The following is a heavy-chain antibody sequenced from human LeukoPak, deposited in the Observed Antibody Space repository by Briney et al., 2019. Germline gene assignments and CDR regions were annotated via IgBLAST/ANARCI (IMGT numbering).Heavy chain of an antibody. Sequence: GGSLRLSCAASGFTFSSYGMHWGGQAPGKGLEWVAFIRHDGSNKYYADSLKGRLTISRNNSKNTPYLQINRLRAEDTAVSYSAKDSSGYFAQPIWGQGTMVTASS. CDR1: GFTFSSYG. J-gene: IGHJ3*02. CDR2: IRHDGSNK. D-gene: IGHD3-22*01. V-gene: IGHV3-30*02. CDR3: AKDSSGYFAQPI.